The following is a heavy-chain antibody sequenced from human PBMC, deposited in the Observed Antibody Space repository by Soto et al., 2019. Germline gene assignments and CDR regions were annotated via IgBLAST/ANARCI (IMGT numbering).Heavy chain of an antibody. V-gene: IGHV4-34*01. CDR2: INHSGST. CDR1: GGSFSGYY. D-gene: IGHD6-13*01. CDR3: ARPAIAAAVSAFDY. Sequence: QVQLQQWGAGLLKPSETLSLTCAVYGGSFSGYYWSWIRQPPGTGLEWIGEINHSGSTNYNPSLKSRVTISVDTSKNQFSLKLSSVTAADTAVYYCARPAIAAAVSAFDYWGQGTLVTVSS. J-gene: IGHJ4*02.